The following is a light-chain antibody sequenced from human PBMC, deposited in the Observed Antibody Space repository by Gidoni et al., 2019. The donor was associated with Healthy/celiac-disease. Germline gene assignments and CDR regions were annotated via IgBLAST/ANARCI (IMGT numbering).Light chain of an antibody. CDR2: GAS. V-gene: IGKV3-20*01. CDR3: QQYGSSHMYT. CDR1: QSVSSSY. J-gene: IGKJ2*01. Sequence: EIVLTQSTGTLSLSPGERATRSCRASQSVSSSYLAWYQQKPGQAPRLLIYGASSRATGIPDRFSGSGSGTDFTLTISRLEPEDFAVYYCQQYGSSHMYTFGQGTKLEIK.